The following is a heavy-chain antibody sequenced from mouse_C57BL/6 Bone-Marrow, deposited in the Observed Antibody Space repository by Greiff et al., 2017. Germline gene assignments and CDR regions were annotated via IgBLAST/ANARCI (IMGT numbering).Heavy chain of an antibody. CDR2: ISDGGSYT. CDR3: ASPNYYGSLYYAMDY. Sequence: EVKLMESGGGLVKPGGSLKLSCAASGFTFSSYAMSWVRQTPEKRLEWVATISDGGSYTYYPDNVKGRFTISRDNAKNNLYLQMSHLKSEDTAMYYWASPNYYGSLYYAMDYWGQGTSVTVSS. D-gene: IGHD1-1*01. CDR1: GFTFSSYA. V-gene: IGHV5-4*03. J-gene: IGHJ4*01.